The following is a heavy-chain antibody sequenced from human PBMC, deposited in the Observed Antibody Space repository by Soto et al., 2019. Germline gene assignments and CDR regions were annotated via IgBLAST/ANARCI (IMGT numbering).Heavy chain of an antibody. Sequence: QVQLQESGPGLVKPSQTLSLTCTVSGGSISSGGYYWSWIRQHPGKGLEWIGYIYYSGSTYYNPSLKSAVTISVDTSKNQFSLKLSSVTAADTAVYYCARLVCSGGSCHGVYYFDYWGQGTLVTVSS. D-gene: IGHD2-15*01. CDR1: GGSISSGGYY. J-gene: IGHJ4*02. V-gene: IGHV4-31*01. CDR2: IYYSGST. CDR3: ARLVCSGGSCHGVYYFDY.